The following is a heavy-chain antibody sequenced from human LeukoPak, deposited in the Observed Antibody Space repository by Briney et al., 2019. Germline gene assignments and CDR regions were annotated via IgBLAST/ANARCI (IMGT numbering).Heavy chain of an antibody. D-gene: IGHD2-2*01. CDR1: GFNFKNYG. CDR3: AKGCSSTSCAIEFDF. V-gene: IGHV3-30*18. J-gene: IGHJ4*02. CDR2: MSYDGGHI. Sequence: GGSLRLSCGGSGFNFKNYGTHWVRQAPGRGLEWVAGMSYDGGHIYYGDSVKGRFTISRDNSKDTAYVEMNSLRPADTAVYYCAKGCSSTSCAIEFDFWGQGILVTVSS.